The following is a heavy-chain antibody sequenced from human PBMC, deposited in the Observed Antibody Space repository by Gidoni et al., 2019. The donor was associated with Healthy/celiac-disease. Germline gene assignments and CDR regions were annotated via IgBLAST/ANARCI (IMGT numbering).Heavy chain of an antibody. CDR1: GYTFTSYD. D-gene: IGHD3-22*01. V-gene: IGHV1-8*01. CDR2: MNPNIGNT. Sequence: QVQLVQSGAEVKKPGASVQVSCKASGYTFTSYDINWVRQATGQGLEWMGWMNPNIGNTGYAQKFQGRVTMTRNTSISTAYMELSSLRSEDTAVYYCARGRPRTYYYDSSGYYYGYWGQGTLVTVSS. CDR3: ARGRPRTYYYDSSGYYYGY. J-gene: IGHJ4*02.